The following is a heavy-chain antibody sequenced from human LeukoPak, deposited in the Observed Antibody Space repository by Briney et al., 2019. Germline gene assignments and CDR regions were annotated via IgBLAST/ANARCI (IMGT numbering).Heavy chain of an antibody. D-gene: IGHD3-22*01. CDR3: ARLITQAYFDH. V-gene: IGHV4-59*08. J-gene: IGHJ4*02. Sequence: SETLSLTCTVSGGSISSYYWSWIRQPPGKGLEWTGYIYYSGSTNYNPSLKSRVTISVDTSKNQFSLKLSSVTAADTAVYYCARLITQAYFDHWGQGTLVTVSS. CDR2: IYYSGST. CDR1: GGSISSYY.